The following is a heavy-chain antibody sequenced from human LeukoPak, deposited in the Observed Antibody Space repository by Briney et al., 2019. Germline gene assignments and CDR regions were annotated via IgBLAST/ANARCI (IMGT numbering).Heavy chain of an antibody. V-gene: IGHV3-23*01. D-gene: IGHD5-24*01. J-gene: IGHJ4*02. CDR3: AKRDGYNSNPLKD. Sequence: GGSLRLSCAASEFTFSSYAMSWVRQAPGKGLEWVSAISGSGSSTYYADSVKGRFTISRDNSKNTLYLQMNSLRAEDTALYYCAKRDGYNSNPLKDWGQGTLVTVPS. CDR1: EFTFSSYA. CDR2: ISGSGSST.